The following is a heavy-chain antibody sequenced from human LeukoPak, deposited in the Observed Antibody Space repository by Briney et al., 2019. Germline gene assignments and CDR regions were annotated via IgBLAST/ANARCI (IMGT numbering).Heavy chain of an antibody. D-gene: IGHD6-6*01. Sequence: ASVKVSCKASGYTFTSYYIHWVRQAPGQGLEWMGIINPSGGSTSYAQKFQGRVTMTRDTSTSTVYMELSSLRSEDTAVYYCARGIAARPSCGLIEYWGQGTLVTVSS. V-gene: IGHV1-46*01. CDR1: GYTFTSYY. CDR2: INPSGGST. CDR3: ARGIAARPSCGLIEY. J-gene: IGHJ4*02.